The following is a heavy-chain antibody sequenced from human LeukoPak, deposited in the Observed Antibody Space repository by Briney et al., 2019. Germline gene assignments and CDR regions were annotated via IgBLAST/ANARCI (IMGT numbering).Heavy chain of an antibody. D-gene: IGHD2-15*01. CDR2: TDYRSKWYK. CDR1: ADSVSSNSAA. Sequence: SQTLSLTCAISADSVSSNSAAWNWIRQSPSRGLEWLGRTDYRSKWYKDYAVAVKSRITINPDTSKNQFSLQLNSMTPEDTAVYYCARGDCSGGSCYNYYYMDVWGKGTTVTVSS. J-gene: IGHJ6*03. V-gene: IGHV6-1*01. CDR3: ARGDCSGGSCYNYYYMDV.